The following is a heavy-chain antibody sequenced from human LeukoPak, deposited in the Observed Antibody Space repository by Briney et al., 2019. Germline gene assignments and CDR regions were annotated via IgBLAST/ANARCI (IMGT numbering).Heavy chain of an antibody. CDR2: VYYSGSA. CDR1: GGSISSSGYY. D-gene: IGHD3-3*01. J-gene: IGHJ4*02. CDR3: ARGSQVDDFWSGYRAPLDY. Sequence: SETVSLTCTVSGGSISSSGYYWSWIRQPPGKGLEWIGTVYYSGSAYYNPSLKTQVTISVDTSKNQFSLKLSSVTAADTAVYFCARGSQVDDFWSGYRAPLDYWGQGTLVTVSS. V-gene: IGHV4-39*01.